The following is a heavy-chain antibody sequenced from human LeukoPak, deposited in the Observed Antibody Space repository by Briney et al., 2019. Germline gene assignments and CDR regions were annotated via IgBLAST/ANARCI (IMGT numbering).Heavy chain of an antibody. CDR3: AKDPRSLTGTTFFDY. J-gene: IGHJ4*02. Sequence: GGSLRLSCAASGFTFSSYAMSWVRQAPGKGLEWVSAISGSGRSTHYADSVKGRFTISRDNSRNTLYLQMNSLRAEDTAVYCCAKDPRSLTGTTFFDYWGQGTLVIVSS. CDR2: ISGSGRST. CDR1: GFTFSSYA. D-gene: IGHD1-20*01. V-gene: IGHV3-23*01.